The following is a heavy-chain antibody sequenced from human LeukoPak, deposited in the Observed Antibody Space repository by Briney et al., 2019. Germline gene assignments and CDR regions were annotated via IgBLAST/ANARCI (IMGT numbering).Heavy chain of an antibody. CDR1: GSTFSSYG. J-gene: IGHJ3*02. Sequence: GGSLRLSCAASGSTFSSYGMHWVRQAPGKGLEWVAVISYDGSNKYYADSVKGRFTISRDNSKNTLYLQMNSLRAEDTAVYYCAKDRLRFSPLGDAFDIWGQGTMVTVSS. CDR2: ISYDGSNK. V-gene: IGHV3-30*18. D-gene: IGHD4-17*01. CDR3: AKDRLRFSPLGDAFDI.